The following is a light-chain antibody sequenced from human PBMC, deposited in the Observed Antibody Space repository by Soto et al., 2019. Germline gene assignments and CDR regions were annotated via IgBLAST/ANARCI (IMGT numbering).Light chain of an antibody. CDR2: GAS. J-gene: IGKJ1*01. CDR3: QQYDTSPWT. V-gene: IGKV3-20*01. CDR1: QSVSSNY. Sequence: EVMLTQSPGTLSLSPGERATLSCRASQSVSSNYLAWYQQNSGQAPRLLIYGASNRATGIPDRFSGSGSGTDFTLTIRRLEPEDFAVYYCQQYDTSPWTFGQGTKVEFK.